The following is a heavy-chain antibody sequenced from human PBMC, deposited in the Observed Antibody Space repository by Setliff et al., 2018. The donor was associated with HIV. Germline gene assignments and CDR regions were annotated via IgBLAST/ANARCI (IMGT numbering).Heavy chain of an antibody. J-gene: IGHJ3*02. CDR3: ARRQMVVAAVDAFDI. CDR1: GGSVRRSTSY. D-gene: IGHD2-15*01. CDR2: IYYSGTT. Sequence: SETLSLTCTVSGGSVRRSTSYWGWIRQPPGKGLEWIGSIYYSGTTYSNPSLKSRVTISVDTSKNQFSLRLTSVTAADAAVYYCARRQMVVAAVDAFDIWGQGTMVTVSS. V-gene: IGHV4-39*01.